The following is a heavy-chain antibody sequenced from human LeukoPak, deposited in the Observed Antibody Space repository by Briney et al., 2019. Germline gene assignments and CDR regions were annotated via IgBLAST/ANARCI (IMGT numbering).Heavy chain of an antibody. Sequence: SQTLSLTCAISGDSFSSNSAAWNWIRQSPSRGLEWLGRTYYRSKWYNDYAVSVKSRITVNPDTSKNQFSLHLNSVTPEDTAVYYCARRLTQYDCFDPWGQGILVTVSS. V-gene: IGHV6-1*01. CDR2: TYYRSKWYN. J-gene: IGHJ5*02. D-gene: IGHD2-2*01. CDR1: GDSFSSNSAA. CDR3: ARRLTQYDCFDP.